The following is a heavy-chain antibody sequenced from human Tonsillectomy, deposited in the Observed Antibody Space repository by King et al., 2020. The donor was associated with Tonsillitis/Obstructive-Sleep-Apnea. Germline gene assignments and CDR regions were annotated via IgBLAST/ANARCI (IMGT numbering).Heavy chain of an antibody. J-gene: IGHJ4*02. Sequence: QLVQSGAEVKKPGASVKVSCKASGYTFTSYYMHWVRQAPGQGLEWMGIINPSGGSTSYAQRFQGRVTMTRDTSTSTGYMELSSLRSEDTAVYYCARDGVVVPAAHGSYFDYWGQGTLVTVSS. V-gene: IGHV1-46*01. CDR2: INPSGGST. CDR1: GYTFTSYY. CDR3: ARDGVVVPAAHGSYFDY. D-gene: IGHD2-2*01.